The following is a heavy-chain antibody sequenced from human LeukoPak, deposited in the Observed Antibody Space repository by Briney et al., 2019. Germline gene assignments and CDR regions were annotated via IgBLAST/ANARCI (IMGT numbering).Heavy chain of an antibody. CDR3: AKDRDSSGYYYDYFDY. D-gene: IGHD3-22*01. J-gene: IGHJ4*02. Sequence: SCKASGYTFTSYGMHWVRQAPGKGLEWVAVISYDGSNKYYADSVKGRFTISRDNSKNTLYLQMNSLRAEDTAVYYCAKDRDSSGYYYDYFDYWGQGTLVTVSS. V-gene: IGHV3-30*18. CDR1: GYTFTSYG. CDR2: ISYDGSNK.